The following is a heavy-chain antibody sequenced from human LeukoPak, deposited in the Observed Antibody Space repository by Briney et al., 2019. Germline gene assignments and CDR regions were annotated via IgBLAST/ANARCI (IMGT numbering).Heavy chain of an antibody. J-gene: IGHJ6*03. CDR3: ARGPRVRYSSSPLYYYYYMDV. Sequence: ASVKVSCKASGYTFTSYGISWVRQAPGQGLEWMGWINPNSGGTNYAQKFQGRVTMTRDTSISTAYMELSRLRSDDTAVYYCARGPRVRYSSSPLYYYYYMDVWGKGTTVTISS. CDR1: GYTFTSYG. CDR2: INPNSGGT. V-gene: IGHV1-2*02. D-gene: IGHD6-13*01.